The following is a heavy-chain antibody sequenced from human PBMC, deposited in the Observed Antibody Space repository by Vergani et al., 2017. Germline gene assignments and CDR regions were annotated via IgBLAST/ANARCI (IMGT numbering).Heavy chain of an antibody. CDR1: GFTFDDYA. CDR3: ARDAPGSLYYYYYYMDV. D-gene: IGHD3-10*01. Sequence: EVQLVESGGGLVQPGRSLRLSCAASGFTFDDYAMHWVRQAPGQGLEWVSGISWNSGSIGYADSVKGRFTISRDNAKNSLYLRMNSLRAEDTAVYYCARDAPGSLYYYYYYMDVWGKGTTVTVSS. CDR2: ISWNSGSI. V-gene: IGHV3-9*01. J-gene: IGHJ6*03.